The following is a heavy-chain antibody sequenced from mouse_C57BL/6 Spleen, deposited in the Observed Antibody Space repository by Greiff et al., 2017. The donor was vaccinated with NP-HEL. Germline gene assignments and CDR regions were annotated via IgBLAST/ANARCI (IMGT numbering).Heavy chain of an antibody. CDR2: ISDGGSYT. CDR1: GFTFSSYA. J-gene: IGHJ2*01. CDR3: ARDGWDGTAYYFDY. D-gene: IGHD4-1*01. Sequence: EVQVVESGGGLVKPGGSLKLSCAASGFTFSSYAMSWVRQTPEKRLEWVATISDGGSYTYYPDNVKGRFTISRDNAKNNLYLQMSHLKSEDTAMYYCARDGWDGTAYYFDYWGQGTTLTVSS. V-gene: IGHV5-4*01.